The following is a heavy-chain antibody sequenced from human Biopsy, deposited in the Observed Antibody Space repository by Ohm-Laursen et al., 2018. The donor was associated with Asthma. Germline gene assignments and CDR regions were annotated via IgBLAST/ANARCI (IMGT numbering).Heavy chain of an antibody. D-gene: IGHD3-16*01. CDR2: ISKDGILT. CDR3: AKGDGPRSVGDVFDV. V-gene: IGHV3-30*18. CDR1: GFTFRKSA. Sequence: PPGTLSLTCAASGFTFRKSAMHWVRQAPGKGLEWVALISKDGILTNYADSVKGRFTISRDISTNTLHLLMISLRQEDTGVYFCAKGDGPRSVGDVFDVWGRGTKVTVSS. J-gene: IGHJ3*01.